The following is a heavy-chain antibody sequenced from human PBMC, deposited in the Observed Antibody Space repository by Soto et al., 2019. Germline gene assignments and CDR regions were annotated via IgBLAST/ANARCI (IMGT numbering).Heavy chain of an antibody. CDR2: IYHSGST. V-gene: IGHV4-30-2*01. CDR1: GGSISSGGYS. J-gene: IGHJ4*02. D-gene: IGHD3-3*01. Sequence: SETLSLTCAVSGGSISSGGYSWSWIRQPPGKGLEWIGDIYHSGSTYYTPSLKSRVTISVDESKNEFSLKLNSVTAADTAIYYCVRSVILSGGSYKGLIRLHYFDTWGPGTLVTVSS. CDR3: VRSVILSGGSYKGLIRLHYFDT.